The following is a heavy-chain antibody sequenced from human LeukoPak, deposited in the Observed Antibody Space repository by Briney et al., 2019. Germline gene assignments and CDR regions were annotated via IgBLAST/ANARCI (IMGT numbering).Heavy chain of an antibody. CDR2: IYYTGSA. J-gene: IGHJ6*02. D-gene: IGHD5-18*01. V-gene: IGHV4-59*12. CDR1: GAPITRYY. CDR3: ARDRDEQLWLGSREENYYYGMDV. Sequence: SETLSLTCTVSGAPITRYYWSWIRQPPGKGLEWIGYIYYTGSANYNPSLKSRVSISVDTSKNQFSLRLSSVTAADTAVYYCARDRDEQLWLGSREENYYYGMDVWGQGTTVTVSS.